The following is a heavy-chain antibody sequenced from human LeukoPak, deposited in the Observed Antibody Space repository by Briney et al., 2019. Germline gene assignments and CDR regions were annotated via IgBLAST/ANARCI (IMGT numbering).Heavy chain of an antibody. Sequence: PGGSLRLSCAASGFTFSSYSMNWVRQAPGKGLEWVSSISSSSSYIYYADSVKGRFTISRDNAKNSLYLQMNSLRAEDTAVYYCARDSDGSGSYYNFDYWGRGTLVTVSS. J-gene: IGHJ4*02. D-gene: IGHD3-10*01. CDR2: ISSSSSYI. CDR1: GFTFSSYS. V-gene: IGHV3-21*01. CDR3: ARDSDGSGSYYNFDY.